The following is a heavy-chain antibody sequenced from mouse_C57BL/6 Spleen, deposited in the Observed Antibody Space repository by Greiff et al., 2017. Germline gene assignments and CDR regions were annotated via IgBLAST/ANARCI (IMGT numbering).Heavy chain of an antibody. CDR2: INPSTGGT. D-gene: IGHD1-1*02. Sequence: VQLQQSGPELVKPGASVKISCKASGYSFTGYYMNWVKQSPEQSLEWIGEINPSTGGTTYNQKFKAKATLTVDKSSSTAYMQLKSLTSEDSAVYYCAGAGWWFDYWGQGTTLTVSA. J-gene: IGHJ2*01. CDR1: GYSFTGYY. CDR3: AGAGWWFDY. V-gene: IGHV1-42*01.